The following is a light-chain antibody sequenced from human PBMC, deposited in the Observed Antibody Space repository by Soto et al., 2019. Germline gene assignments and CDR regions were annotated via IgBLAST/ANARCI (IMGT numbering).Light chain of an antibody. CDR1: SSDVGLYNY. V-gene: IGLV2-14*01. CDR2: EVS. Sequence: QSVLTQPASVSGSPGQSITISCTGTSSDVGLYNYVSWYQQYPGKAPKLMIFEVSNRPSGVSNRFSASKSGNTASLTISGLQAEDEADYYCISYTTGSTSYVFGTGTKLTVL. CDR3: ISYTTGSTSYV. J-gene: IGLJ1*01.